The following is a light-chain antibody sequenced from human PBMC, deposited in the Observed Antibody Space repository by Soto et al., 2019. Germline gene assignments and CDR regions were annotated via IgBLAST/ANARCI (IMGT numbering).Light chain of an antibody. Sequence: IVVTQSPSTVSVSPGERATLSCRASQSVSSNLAWYQQKPGQAPRLLIFGASTRATGIPARFSGSGSGTEFTLTISSLQSEDFAVYYCQNSGTFGQGTKVDIK. CDR2: GAS. V-gene: IGKV3-15*01. CDR1: QSVSSN. CDR3: QNSGT. J-gene: IGKJ1*01.